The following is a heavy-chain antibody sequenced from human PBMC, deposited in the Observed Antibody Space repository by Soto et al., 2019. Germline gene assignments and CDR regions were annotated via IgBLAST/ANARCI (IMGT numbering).Heavy chain of an antibody. D-gene: IGHD4-17*01. Sequence: QVQLVESGGGVVQPGRSLRLSCAASGFTFSSYGMHWVRQAPGKGLEWMAVIWYDGSNKYYADSVKGRFTISRDNSKNTLYLQMNSLRAEDTAVYYCASDYGDYVAFQHWGQGTLVTVSS. V-gene: IGHV3-33*01. CDR1: GFTFSSYG. CDR3: ASDYGDYVAFQH. CDR2: IWYDGSNK. J-gene: IGHJ1*01.